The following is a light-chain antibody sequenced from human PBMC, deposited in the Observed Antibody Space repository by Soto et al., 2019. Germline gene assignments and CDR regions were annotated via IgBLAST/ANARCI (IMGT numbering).Light chain of an antibody. V-gene: IGKV1-17*01. CDR3: LQHSTYPLT. Sequence: DIQMTQFPSSLSASVGDRVTITCRANQGIRNDLAWYQQKPGKAPKRLIYAASSLQSGVPSRFRGSGSGTEFTLAISSLYPEDFATFYCLQHSTYPLTFGQGTKVEIK. CDR1: QGIRND. J-gene: IGKJ1*01. CDR2: AAS.